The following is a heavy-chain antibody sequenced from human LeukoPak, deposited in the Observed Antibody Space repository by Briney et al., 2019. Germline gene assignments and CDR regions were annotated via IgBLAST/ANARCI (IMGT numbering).Heavy chain of an antibody. CDR3: ARVNGIAVAGKGY. Sequence: GGSLRLSCAASGFTFSSYSMNWVRQAPGKGLEWVSSISSSSSYIYYADSVKGRFTISRDNAKNSLYLQMNSLRAEDTAVYYCARVNGIAVAGKGYWGQGTLVTVSS. CDR2: ISSSSSYI. J-gene: IGHJ4*02. V-gene: IGHV3-21*01. CDR1: GFTFSSYS. D-gene: IGHD6-19*01.